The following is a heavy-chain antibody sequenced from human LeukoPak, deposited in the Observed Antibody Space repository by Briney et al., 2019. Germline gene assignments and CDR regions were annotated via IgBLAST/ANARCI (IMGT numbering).Heavy chain of an antibody. CDR1: GGSISSYY. V-gene: IGHV4-59*01. CDR3: AREGIAAWGGYFDY. J-gene: IGHJ4*02. Sequence: KTSETLSLTCTVSGGSISSYYWSWIRQPPGKGLEWIGYIYYSGSTNYNPSLKSRVTISVDTSKNQFSLKLSSVTAADTAVYYCAREGIAAWGGYFDYWGQGTLVTVSS. D-gene: IGHD6-13*01. CDR2: IYYSGST.